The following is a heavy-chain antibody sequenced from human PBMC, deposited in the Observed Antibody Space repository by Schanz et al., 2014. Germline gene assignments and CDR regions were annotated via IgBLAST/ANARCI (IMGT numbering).Heavy chain of an antibody. CDR1: GFTFSSYG. J-gene: IGHJ1*01. CDR3: ARGPIPIQGVPMAF. V-gene: IGHV3-30*06. D-gene: IGHD3-10*01. CDR2: ISHDGSKK. Sequence: QVQLVESGGGVVQPGRSLRLSCAASGFTFSSYGMHWVRQAPGKGLEWGAVISHDGSKKYYADSVKGRFTISRDNSRNTLHLQMDGLRVEDTAVYYCARGPIPIQGVPMAFWGQGTLVTVSS.